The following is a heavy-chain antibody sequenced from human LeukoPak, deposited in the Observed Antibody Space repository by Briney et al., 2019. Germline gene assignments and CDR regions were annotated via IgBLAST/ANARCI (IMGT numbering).Heavy chain of an antibody. D-gene: IGHD1-20*01. Sequence: GRSLRLSCAASGFTFSSYGMHWVRQAPGKGLEWVAVIWYDGSNKYYTDSVKDRFTISRDNSKNTLYLQMNSLRAEDTAVYYCARAGITGTTSLDYWGQGTLVTVSS. CDR1: GFTFSSYG. CDR2: IWYDGSNK. V-gene: IGHV3-33*01. CDR3: ARAGITGTTSLDY. J-gene: IGHJ4*02.